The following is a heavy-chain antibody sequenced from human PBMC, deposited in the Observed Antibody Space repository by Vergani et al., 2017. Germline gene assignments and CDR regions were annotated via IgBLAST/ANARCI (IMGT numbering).Heavy chain of an antibody. CDR2: IRYDGSNT. Sequence: QVQLVESGGGVVQPGGSLRLSCGASGFTFSNYGMHWVRQAPGKGLEWVTFIRYDGSNTYYADSVKGRFTISRDNSKNTLFLQMNSLRPENTAVYCCARDTVNGSRYFDYWGQGTLVTVSS. CDR1: GFTFSNYG. D-gene: IGHD2-15*01. CDR3: ARDTVNGSRYFDY. J-gene: IGHJ4*02. V-gene: IGHV3-30*02.